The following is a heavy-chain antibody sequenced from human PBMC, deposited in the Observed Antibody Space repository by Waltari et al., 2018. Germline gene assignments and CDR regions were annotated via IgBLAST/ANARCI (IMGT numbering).Heavy chain of an antibody. CDR1: GFTFSSYA. CDR2: ISGSGGST. D-gene: IGHD6-19*01. Sequence: EVQLLESGGGLVQPGGSLRLSCAASGFTFSSYAMSWVRQAPGKGLEWVSAISGSGGSTYYADSVKGRFTISRDNSKNTLYLQMNSLRAEDTAVYYCATCPRIAVAGKAMYFDYWGQGTLVTVSS. J-gene: IGHJ4*02. V-gene: IGHV3-23*01. CDR3: ATCPRIAVAGKAMYFDY.